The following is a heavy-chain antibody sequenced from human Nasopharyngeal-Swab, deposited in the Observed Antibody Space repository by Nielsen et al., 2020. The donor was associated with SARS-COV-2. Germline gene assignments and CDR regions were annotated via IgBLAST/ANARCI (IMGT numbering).Heavy chain of an antibody. CDR2: ISSSGSTI. CDR3: ARVGGGSGWYSNWFDP. J-gene: IGHJ5*02. D-gene: IGHD6-19*01. CDR1: GFTFSDYY. Sequence: GESLKISCAASGFTFSDYYMSWIRQAPEKGLEWVSYISSSGSTIYYADSVKGRFTISRDNAKNSLYLQMNSLRAEDTAVYYCARVGGGSGWYSNWFDPWGQGTLVTVSS. V-gene: IGHV3-11*04.